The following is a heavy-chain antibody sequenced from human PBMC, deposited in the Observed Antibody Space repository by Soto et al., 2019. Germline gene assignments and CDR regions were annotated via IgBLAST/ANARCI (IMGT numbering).Heavy chain of an antibody. Sequence: QVQLVQSGAEVKKPGASVKVSCKASGYTFTSYYMHWVRQAPGQGLEWMGIINPSGGSTSYAQKFQGRVTMTRDTSTSTVYMELSSLRSEDTAVYYCARIAVAGTRLNWFDHWGQGPLVTVSS. CDR3: ARIAVAGTRLNWFDH. CDR1: GYTFTSYY. CDR2: INPSGGST. J-gene: IGHJ5*02. D-gene: IGHD6-19*01. V-gene: IGHV1-46*01.